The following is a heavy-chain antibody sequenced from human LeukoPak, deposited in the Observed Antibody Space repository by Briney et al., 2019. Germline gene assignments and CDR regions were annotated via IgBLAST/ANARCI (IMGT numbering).Heavy chain of an antibody. CDR3: AGSGIGATEIDY. D-gene: IGHD6-13*01. Sequence: PGGSLRLSCAASGFTFSDYFMSWVRQAPGKGLEWLSYISGRGNYVDYAESLKGRITISRDNAKNSLYLQMNSLRAEDTAVYYCAGSGIGATEIDYGGQGPLAPVPP. CDR1: GFTFSDYF. V-gene: IGHV3-11*06. CDR2: ISGRGNYV. J-gene: IGHJ4*02.